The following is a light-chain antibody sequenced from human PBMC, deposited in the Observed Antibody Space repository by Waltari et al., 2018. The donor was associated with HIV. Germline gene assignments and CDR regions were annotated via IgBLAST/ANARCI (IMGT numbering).Light chain of an antibody. CDR1: SRAVGGYNC. V-gene: IGLV2-11*01. CDR3: CSYAGDNYTV. CDR2: AVR. Sequence: QSALTQPRSVSGSPGQSVPLACTGSSRAVGGYNCVSWFQHRPGKAPKLILYAVRKRPSGFPERFTCSKSGNTASLTISGLQAEDEADYYCCSYAGDNYTVFGTGTRVTVL. J-gene: IGLJ1*01.